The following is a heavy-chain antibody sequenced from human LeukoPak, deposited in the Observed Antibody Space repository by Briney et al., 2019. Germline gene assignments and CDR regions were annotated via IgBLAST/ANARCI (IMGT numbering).Heavy chain of an antibody. CDR1: GFTFSSYS. D-gene: IGHD3-10*01. V-gene: IGHV3-48*01. J-gene: IGHJ4*02. Sequence: GESLKISCAASGFTFSSYSMNWVRQAPGKGLEWVSYISSSSTIYYADSVKGRFTISRDNAKNSLYLQMSSLRAEDTAVYYCASSPGDGSDYWGQGTLVTVSS. CDR3: ASSPGDGSDY. CDR2: ISSSSTI.